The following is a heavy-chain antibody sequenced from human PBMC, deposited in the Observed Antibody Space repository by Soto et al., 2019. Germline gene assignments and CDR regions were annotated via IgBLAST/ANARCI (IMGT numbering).Heavy chain of an antibody. J-gene: IGHJ3*02. V-gene: IGHV1-3*01. CDR3: ARTAGEPAATRPEAFDI. Sequence: ASVKVSCKASGYTFTSYAMHWVRQAPGQRLEWMGWINAGNGNTKYSQKFQGRVTITRDTSASTAYMELSSLRSEDTAVYYCARTAGEPAATRPEAFDIWGQGTMVTVSS. D-gene: IGHD2-2*01. CDR1: GYTFTSYA. CDR2: INAGNGNT.